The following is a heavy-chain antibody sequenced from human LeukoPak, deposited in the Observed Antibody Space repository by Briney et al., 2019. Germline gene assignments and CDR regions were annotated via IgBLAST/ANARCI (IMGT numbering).Heavy chain of an antibody. CDR1: GFTFSSYA. CDR3: AHLYYYDSSGYYWGENFDY. V-gene: IGHV3-21*01. Sequence: PGGSLRLSCAASGFTFSSYAMSWVRQAPGKGLEWVSSISSSSSYIYYADSVKGRFTISRDNAKNSLYLQMNSLRAEDTAVYYCAHLYYYDSSGYYWGENFDYWGQGTLVTVSS. D-gene: IGHD3-22*01. CDR2: ISSSSSYI. J-gene: IGHJ4*02.